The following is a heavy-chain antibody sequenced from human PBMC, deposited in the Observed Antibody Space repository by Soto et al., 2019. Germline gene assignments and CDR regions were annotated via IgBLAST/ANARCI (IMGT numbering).Heavy chain of an antibody. CDR1: GYPFTSYV. V-gene: IGHV1-18*01. Sequence: ASLKVSCKSSGYPFTSYVISWVRQAPGQGLEWMGWISAYNGNTNYAQKLQGRVTMTTDTSTSTAYMELRSLRSDDTAVYYCARDLKDIVVVPADNYYYYMDVWGKGTTVTVSS. J-gene: IGHJ6*03. CDR2: ISAYNGNT. CDR3: ARDLKDIVVVPADNYYYYMDV. D-gene: IGHD2-2*01.